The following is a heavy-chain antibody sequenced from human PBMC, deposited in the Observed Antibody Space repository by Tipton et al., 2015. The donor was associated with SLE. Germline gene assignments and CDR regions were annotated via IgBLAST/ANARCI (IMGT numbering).Heavy chain of an antibody. J-gene: IGHJ5*02. D-gene: IGHD3-16*01. CDR1: GGSITTRSYY. V-gene: IGHV4-39*07. CDR3: ARHAVPGPRFDYRRSWGIVP. CDR2: ISYSGAT. Sequence: TLSLTCIVSGGSITTRSYYWGWIRQPPGKGLEWIASISYSGATYYNPSLKSRVIISLDTSRNHFSLKLTSVTAADTAVYFCARHAVPGPRFDYRRSWGIVPWGQGTLVGVSS.